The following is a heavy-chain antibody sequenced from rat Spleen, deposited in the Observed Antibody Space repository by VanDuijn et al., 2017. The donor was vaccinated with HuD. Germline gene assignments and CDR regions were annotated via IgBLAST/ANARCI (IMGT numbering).Heavy chain of an antibody. D-gene: IGHD1-6*01. Sequence: QVQLKESGPGLVQPSQTLSLTCTVAGFSLTSYNVHWVRQPPGKGLEWIGAIWSGGSTDYNSALKSRLSISRDTSKSQVLLKMISLQTEDTAMYFCARSVSYVYYGPYVMDAWGQGASVTVSS. V-gene: IGHV2-15*01. CDR1: GFSLTSYN. CDR2: IWSGGST. J-gene: IGHJ4*01. CDR3: ARSVSYVYYGPYVMDA.